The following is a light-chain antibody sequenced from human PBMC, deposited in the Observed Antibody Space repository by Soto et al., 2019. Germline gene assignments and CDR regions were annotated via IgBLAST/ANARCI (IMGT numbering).Light chain of an antibody. CDR1: QSLLHRTGYNY. V-gene: IGKV2-28*01. CDR3: IHAKQTPVT. J-gene: IGKJ4*01. CDR2: LGS. Sequence: DIVMTQSPLSLPVTPGEPASISCRSTQSLLHRTGYNYLDWYLQKPGQSPQVLIYLGSNRASGVPDRFSGSGSGTNFTLKISRVQAEDVWFYYYIHAKQTPVTCGGGTKV.